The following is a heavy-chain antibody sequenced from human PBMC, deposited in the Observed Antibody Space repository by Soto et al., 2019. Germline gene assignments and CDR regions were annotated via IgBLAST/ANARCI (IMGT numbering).Heavy chain of an antibody. J-gene: IGHJ6*03. CDR3: AREGEAIAAMSPEYYQYYHKEV. CDR2: IIPILGIA. CDR1: GGTFSSYT. Sequence: AAVKVSCKASGGTFSSYTISWVRQAHGQVLEWMGRIIPILGIANYAQKFQGRVTITADKSTSTAYMELSSLRSEDTAVYYCAREGEAIAAMSPEYYQYYHKEVLGKGTTVTVSS. D-gene: IGHD2-2*01. V-gene: IGHV1-69*04.